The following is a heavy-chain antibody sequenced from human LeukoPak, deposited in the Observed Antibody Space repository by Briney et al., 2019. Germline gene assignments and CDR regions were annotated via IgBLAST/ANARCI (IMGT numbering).Heavy chain of an antibody. V-gene: IGHV3-33*01. Sequence: GRSLRLSCVTSGFTFSSYALHWVRQAPGKGLEWVAVIWNDGTNNYYADSVKGRFTISRETSKNTLSLQMNSLRVEDTAVYYCARTGSGSNYRLDFWGQGTLVTVSS. CDR2: IWNDGTNN. J-gene: IGHJ4*02. D-gene: IGHD3-10*01. CDR3: ARTGSGSNYRLDF. CDR1: GFTFSSYA.